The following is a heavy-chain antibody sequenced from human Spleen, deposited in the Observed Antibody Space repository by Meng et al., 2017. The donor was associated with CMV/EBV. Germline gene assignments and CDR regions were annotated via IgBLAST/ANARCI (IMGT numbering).Heavy chain of an antibody. D-gene: IGHD3/OR15-3a*01. J-gene: IGHJ3*01. V-gene: IGHV1-58*01. Sequence: SVKVSCKTSRFTFTRSAVQWVRQARGQRLEWIGWIVVGSGNTDYAQKFQKRVSITRDMSTNTAYMDLSSLRSEATAMYYCAAGPHHDYWTGPYEAFDLWGQGTMVTVSS. CDR2: IVVGSGNT. CDR3: AAGPHHDYWTGPYEAFDL. CDR1: RFTFTRSA.